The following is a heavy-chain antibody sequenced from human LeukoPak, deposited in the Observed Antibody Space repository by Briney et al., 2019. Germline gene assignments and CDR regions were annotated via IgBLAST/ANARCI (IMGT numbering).Heavy chain of an antibody. V-gene: IGHV4-34*01. CDR3: ARANYGSGSHFY. D-gene: IGHD3-10*01. CDR2: INRSGST. CDR1: GGSFSGYY. Sequence: SETLSLTCAVYGGSFSGYYWSWIRQPPGKGLEWIGEINRSGSTNYNPSLKSRVTISVDTSKNQFSLKLSSVTAADTAVYYCARANYGSGSHFYWGQGTLVTVSS. J-gene: IGHJ4*02.